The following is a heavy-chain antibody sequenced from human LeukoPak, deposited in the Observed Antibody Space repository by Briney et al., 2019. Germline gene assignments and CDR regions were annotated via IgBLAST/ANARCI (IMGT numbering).Heavy chain of an antibody. Sequence: GGSLRLSCAASGFTFSSYAMSWVRQAPGKGLEWVSAISGSGGSTYYADSVKGRVTISRDTSNNTLYLQMNSLRAEDTAVYYCAKVVYYYGSGSYYFDYWGQGTLVTVSS. J-gene: IGHJ4*02. CDR2: ISGSGGST. CDR1: GFTFSSYA. CDR3: AKVVYYYGSGSYYFDY. D-gene: IGHD3-10*01. V-gene: IGHV3-23*01.